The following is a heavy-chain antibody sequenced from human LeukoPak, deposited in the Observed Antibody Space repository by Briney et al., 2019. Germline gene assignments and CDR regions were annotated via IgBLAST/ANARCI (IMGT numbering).Heavy chain of an antibody. CDR2: IKQDGSEK. Sequence: GGSLRLSCEVSGFTLSNYWMSWVRQAPGKGLEWVANIKQDGSEKNYVDSVKGRFTISRDNTNNLLFLQMDTLRVEETAVYYCASEHTYYYGSGSSLDYWGQGTLVTVSS. J-gene: IGHJ4*02. CDR1: GFTLSNYW. V-gene: IGHV3-7*01. CDR3: ASEHTYYYGSGSSLDY. D-gene: IGHD3-10*01.